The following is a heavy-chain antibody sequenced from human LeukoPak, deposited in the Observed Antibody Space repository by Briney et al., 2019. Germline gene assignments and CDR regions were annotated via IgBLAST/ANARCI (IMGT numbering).Heavy chain of an antibody. Sequence: ASVKVSCKASGHTFTGYYMHWVRQAPGQGLEWMGWINPNSGGTNYAQKFQGRVTMTRDTSISTAYMELSRLRSDDTAVYYCSGSSWGNDAFDIWGQGTMVTVSS. CDR3: SGSSWGNDAFDI. D-gene: IGHD6-13*01. CDR2: INPNSGGT. V-gene: IGHV1-2*02. J-gene: IGHJ3*02. CDR1: GHTFTGYY.